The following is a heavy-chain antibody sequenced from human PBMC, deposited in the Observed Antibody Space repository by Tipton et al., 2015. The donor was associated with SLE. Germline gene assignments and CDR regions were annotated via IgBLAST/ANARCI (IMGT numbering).Heavy chain of an antibody. CDR2: IAPYNVFS. CDR3: AAGGMPTNPHMDV. D-gene: IGHD5-24*01. V-gene: IGHV1-18*01. J-gene: IGHJ6*03. CDR1: GYTLTNNG. Sequence: QLVQSGAEVKTPGASVKVSCKASGYTLTNNGISWVRQAPGQGLEWLGLIAPYNVFSNKKLQARLTLTTDTSTNTAYMELMSLRSDDAAVYYCAAGGMPTNPHMDVWGKGATVTVSS.